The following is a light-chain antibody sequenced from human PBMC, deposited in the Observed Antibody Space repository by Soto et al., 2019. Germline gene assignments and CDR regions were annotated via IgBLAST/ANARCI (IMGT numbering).Light chain of an antibody. Sequence: ELVLTQSPGTLSLSPGETPTLSCRPTQSVTDNYVAWFQQKPGQAPRLLIYDASNRATGIPARFSGSGSGTDFTLTISSLEPEDFAVYYCQQRSNWPLTFGGGTKVDIK. V-gene: IGKV3-11*01. J-gene: IGKJ4*01. CDR3: QQRSNWPLT. CDR1: QSVTDNY. CDR2: DAS.